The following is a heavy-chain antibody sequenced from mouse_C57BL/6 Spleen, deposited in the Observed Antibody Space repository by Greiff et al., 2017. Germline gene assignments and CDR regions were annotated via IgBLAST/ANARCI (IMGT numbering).Heavy chain of an antibody. Sequence: EVKLMESGGGLVKPGGSLKLSCAASGFTFSDYGMHWVRQAPEKGLEWVAYISSGSSTIYYADTVKGRFTISRDNAKNTLFLQMTSLRSEDTAMYYCARDYYGSSPLGYWGQGTTLTVSS. D-gene: IGHD1-1*01. V-gene: IGHV5-17*01. J-gene: IGHJ2*01. CDR3: ARDYYGSSPLGY. CDR2: ISSGSSTI. CDR1: GFTFSDYG.